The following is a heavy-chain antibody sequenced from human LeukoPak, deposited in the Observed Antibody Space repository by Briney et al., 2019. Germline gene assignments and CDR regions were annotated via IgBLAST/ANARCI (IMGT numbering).Heavy chain of an antibody. CDR3: ARVKIGSYSVDY. Sequence: SETLSLTCTVSGGSISSSSYYWGWIRQPPGKGLEWIGSIYYSGSTCYNPSLKSRVTISVDTSKNQFSLKLSSVTAADTAVYYCARVKIGSYSVDYWGQGTLVTVSS. CDR1: GGSISSSSYY. V-gene: IGHV4-39*07. D-gene: IGHD1-26*01. CDR2: IYYSGST. J-gene: IGHJ4*02.